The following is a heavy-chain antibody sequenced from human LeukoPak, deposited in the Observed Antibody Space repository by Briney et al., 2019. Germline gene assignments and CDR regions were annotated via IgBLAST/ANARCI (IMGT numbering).Heavy chain of an antibody. CDR2: ISNDETNK. CDR3: ARDSGRYISGQGPYYYHGMDV. CDR1: GFTFSSYA. J-gene: IGHJ6*02. V-gene: IGHV3-30-3*01. D-gene: IGHD6-19*01. Sequence: SGRSLRLSCAASGFTFSSYALHWVRQAPVKGLEWVAVISNDETNKYYADSVKGRFTISRDNSKNTLYLQMNSLRPEDTAVHYCARDSGRYISGQGPYYYHGMDVWGQGTTVTVSS.